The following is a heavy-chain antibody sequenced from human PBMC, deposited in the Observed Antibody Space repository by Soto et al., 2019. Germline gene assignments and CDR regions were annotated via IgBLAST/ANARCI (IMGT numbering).Heavy chain of an antibody. CDR1: GYTFTSYY. D-gene: IGHD6-6*01. V-gene: IGHV1-46*01. CDR2: INPSGGST. J-gene: IGHJ6*02. CDR3: ARDRVVGQIYYYYYGMDV. Sequence: GASVKVSCKASGYTFTSYYMHWVRQAPGQGLEWMGIINPSGGSTSYAQKFQGRVTMTRDTSTSTVYMELSSLRSEDTAVYYCARDRVVGQIYYYYYGMDVWGQGTTVTVSS.